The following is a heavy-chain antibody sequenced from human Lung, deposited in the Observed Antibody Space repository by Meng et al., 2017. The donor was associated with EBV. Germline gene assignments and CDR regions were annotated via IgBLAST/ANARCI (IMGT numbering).Heavy chain of an antibody. J-gene: IGHJ4*02. CDR1: GGSINIGDYY. CDR3: ARNYYFDY. Sequence: HGLGPRVVQPSETLSLTCAVSGGSINIGDYYRSWIRQPPGKGLEWIGYIYYTGSTYYNPSLKSRVTISMDTSKNQFSLRLSSVTAADTAVYYCARNYYFDYWGQGTLVTVSS. CDR2: IYYTGST. V-gene: IGHV4-30-4*01.